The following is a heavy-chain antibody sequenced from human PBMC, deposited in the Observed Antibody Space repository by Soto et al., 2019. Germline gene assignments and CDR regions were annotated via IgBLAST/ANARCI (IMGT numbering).Heavy chain of an antibody. Sequence: SETLSLTCTVSGGSISSYYWSWIRQPPGKGLEWIGYIYYSGSTNYNPSLKSRVTISVDTSKNQFSLKLSSVTAADTAVYYCATGGRGSGWAPNYWGQGTLVTVSS. CDR1: GGSISSYY. D-gene: IGHD6-19*01. V-gene: IGHV4-59*01. CDR2: IYYSGST. CDR3: ATGGRGSGWAPNY. J-gene: IGHJ4*02.